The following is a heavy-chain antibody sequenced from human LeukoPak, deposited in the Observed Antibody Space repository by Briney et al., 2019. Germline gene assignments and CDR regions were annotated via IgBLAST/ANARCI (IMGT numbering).Heavy chain of an antibody. CDR1: GYTFTSYD. D-gene: IGHD4-17*01. CDR3: ARWVSVTESDY. V-gene: IGHV1-8*03. CDR2: MNPNSGNT. J-gene: IGHJ4*02. Sequence: ASVKVSSKASGYTFTSYDINWVRQATGQGLEWMGWMNPNSGNTGYAQKFQGRVTITRNTSISTAYMELSSLRSEDTAVYYCARWVSVTESDYWGQGTLVTVSS.